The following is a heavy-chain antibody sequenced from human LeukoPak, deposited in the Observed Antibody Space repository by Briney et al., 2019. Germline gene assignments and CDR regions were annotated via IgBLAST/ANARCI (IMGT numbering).Heavy chain of an antibody. D-gene: IGHD6-13*01. CDR3: ATSKIAAAGTEVDY. CDR2: FDPEGCGT. CDR1: GYTLTELS. V-gene: IGHV1-24*01. J-gene: IGHJ4*02. Sequence: ASVKVSCKVSGYTLTELSMHWVRQAPGKGLEGMGGFDPEGCGTIYAHRFQGRVTMTEDTSKDTAYMELSSLRSEDTAVYYCATSKIAAAGTEVDYWGQGTLVTVSS.